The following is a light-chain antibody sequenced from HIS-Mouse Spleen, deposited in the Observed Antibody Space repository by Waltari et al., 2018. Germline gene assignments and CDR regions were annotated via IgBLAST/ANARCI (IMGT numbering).Light chain of an antibody. CDR2: GKN. Sequence: SSELTQDPAVSVALGQTVRITCQGYSLRSYYASWYQQTPGQAPVLVIYGKNNRPSGIPDRFSGSSSGNTASLTITGAQAEDEADYYCNSRDSSGNHWVFGGGTKLTVL. CDR3: NSRDSSGNHWV. V-gene: IGLV3-19*01. J-gene: IGLJ3*02. CDR1: SLRSYY.